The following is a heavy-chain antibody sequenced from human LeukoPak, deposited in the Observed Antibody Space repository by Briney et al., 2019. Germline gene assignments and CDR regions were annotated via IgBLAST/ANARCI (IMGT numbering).Heavy chain of an antibody. V-gene: IGHV1-2*02. CDR1: GYTFTGYY. CDR2: INPNSGGT. J-gene: IGHJ4*02. Sequence: ASVKVSCKASGYTFTGYYMHWVRQAPGQGLEWMGWINPNSGGTNYAQKFQGRVTITADKSTSTAYMELSSLRSEDTAVYYCARDEGSAMVTRTFDYWGQGTLVTVSS. CDR3: ARDEGSAMVTRTFDY. D-gene: IGHD5-18*01.